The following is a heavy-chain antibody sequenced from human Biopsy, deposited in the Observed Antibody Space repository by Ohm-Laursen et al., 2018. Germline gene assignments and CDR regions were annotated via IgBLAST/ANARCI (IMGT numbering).Heavy chain of an antibody. CDR3: ARTPGKAVAGRFLDL. Sequence: SDTLSLTCNVSGGSTNDYFWSWIRQPAGETLEWIGRIYSGGGSSYNPSLKSRISMSMDTSNNQFSLTLTSVTAADTAVYYCARTPGKAVAGRFLDLWGRGTLVTVSS. CDR2: IYSGGGS. V-gene: IGHV4-4*07. CDR1: GGSTNDYF. D-gene: IGHD6-19*01. J-gene: IGHJ2*01.